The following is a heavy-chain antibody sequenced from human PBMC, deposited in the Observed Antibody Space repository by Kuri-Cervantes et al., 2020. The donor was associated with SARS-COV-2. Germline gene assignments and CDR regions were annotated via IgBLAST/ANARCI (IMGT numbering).Heavy chain of an antibody. Sequence: SQTLSLTCAVYGGSFSGYYWSWIRQPPGKGLEWTGYIYYSGSTNYNPSLKSRVTISVDTSKNQFSLKLSSVTAADTAVYYCARLGEGDDYGFWSGYYEGGYFDYWGQGTLVTVSS. CDR1: GGSFSGYY. CDR2: IYYSGST. CDR3: ARLGEGDDYGFWSGYYEGGYFDY. V-gene: IGHV4-59*08. D-gene: IGHD3-3*01. J-gene: IGHJ4*02.